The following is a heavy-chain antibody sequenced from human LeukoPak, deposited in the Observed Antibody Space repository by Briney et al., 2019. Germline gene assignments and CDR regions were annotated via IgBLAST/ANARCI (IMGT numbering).Heavy chain of an antibody. CDR1: GGTFSSYA. J-gene: IGHJ6*03. CDR3: ARRAVDNSYYYYMDV. CDR2: IIPIFGTA. D-gene: IGHD6-19*01. V-gene: IGHV1-69*13. Sequence: GASVKVSCKASGGTFSSYAISWVRQAPGQGLEWMGGIIPIFGTANYAQKFQGRVTITADESTSTAYMELGSLRSEDTAVYYCARRAVDNSYYYYMDVWGKGTTVTVSS.